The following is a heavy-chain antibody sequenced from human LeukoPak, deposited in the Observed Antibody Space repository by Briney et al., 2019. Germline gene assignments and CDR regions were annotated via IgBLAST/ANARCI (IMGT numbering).Heavy chain of an antibody. CDR2: ISYDGSNK. V-gene: IGHV3-30-3*01. D-gene: IGHD3-9*01. CDR3: AKEGDFYDILTDY. J-gene: IGHJ4*02. Sequence: GGSLRLSCAASGFTFSSYAMHWVHQAPGKGLEWVAVISYDGSNKYYADSVKGRFTISRVNSKNMLYLQMNSLRAEDTAVYYCAKEGDFYDILTDYWGQGTLVTVSS. CDR1: GFTFSSYA.